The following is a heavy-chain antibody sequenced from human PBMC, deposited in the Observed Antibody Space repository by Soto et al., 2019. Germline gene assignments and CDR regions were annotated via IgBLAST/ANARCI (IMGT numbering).Heavy chain of an antibody. Sequence: SETLSLTCSVSGGSISSKSYSWGWIRQPPGKGLEWIGTLYSNRDTYYNPSLKSRVTISADTSQNQFSLKLTSVTAADTAVYYCARLTTVDDAFDIWGQGTMVTVSS. CDR3: ARLTTVDDAFDI. V-gene: IGHV4-39*01. CDR2: LYSNRDT. CDR1: GGSISSKSYS. J-gene: IGHJ3*02. D-gene: IGHD4-17*01.